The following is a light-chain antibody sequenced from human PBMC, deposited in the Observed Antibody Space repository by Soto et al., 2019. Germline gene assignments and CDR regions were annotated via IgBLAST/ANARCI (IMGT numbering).Light chain of an antibody. CDR1: SSDVGGYNY. Sequence: QSALTQPRSVSGSPGQSVTISCTGTSSDVGGYNYVSWYQQHPGKAPILMIYDVSKRPSGVADRFSGSKSGNTASLTTSVLQAEDEAEYYCCSYAGSYAVVFGGGTKVTVL. CDR3: CSYAGSYAVV. CDR2: DVS. J-gene: IGLJ2*01. V-gene: IGLV2-11*01.